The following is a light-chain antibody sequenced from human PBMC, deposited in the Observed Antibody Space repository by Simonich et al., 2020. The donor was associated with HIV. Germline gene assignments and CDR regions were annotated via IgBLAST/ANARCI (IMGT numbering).Light chain of an antibody. CDR1: QTVLYNSNNKNF. CDR2: WAS. Sequence: DIVMTQSPDSLAVSLGERATINCKSSQTVLYNSNNKNFLAWYQQKPGQPPKLLIYWASTRESGVPDRFRGSGSGTDFTLTISSLQAEDVAVYYCQQYYSTPLTFGQGTKVEIK. CDR3: QQYYSTPLT. V-gene: IGKV4-1*01. J-gene: IGKJ1*01.